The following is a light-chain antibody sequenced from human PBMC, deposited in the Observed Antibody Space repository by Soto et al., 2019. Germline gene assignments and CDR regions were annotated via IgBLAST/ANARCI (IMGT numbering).Light chain of an antibody. CDR1: QSISNY. CDR2: DAS. J-gene: IGKJ1*01. CDR3: QQYGSSGT. V-gene: IGKV3-11*01. Sequence: EIVLTRSPATLSFSPGERATLSCRASQSISNYLAWYQQKPGQAPRLLIYDASNRATGIPARFSGSGSGTDFTLTISRLEPEDFAVYYCQQYGSSGTFGQGTKVDIK.